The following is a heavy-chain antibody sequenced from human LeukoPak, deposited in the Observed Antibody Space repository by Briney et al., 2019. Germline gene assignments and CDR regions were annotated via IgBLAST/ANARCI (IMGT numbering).Heavy chain of an antibody. D-gene: IGHD3-10*01. J-gene: IGHJ4*02. CDR2: ISYDGSNN. Sequence: PGGSLRLSCAASGFTFSSFAMHWVRQAPGKGLEWVTVISYDGSNNYYADSVKGRFTISRDNSKNTLYLQMNSLRAEDTAVYYCATRITLVRGVMLGGDYWGQGTLVTVFS. V-gene: IGHV3-30-3*01. CDR3: ATRITLVRGVMLGGDY. CDR1: GFTFSSFA.